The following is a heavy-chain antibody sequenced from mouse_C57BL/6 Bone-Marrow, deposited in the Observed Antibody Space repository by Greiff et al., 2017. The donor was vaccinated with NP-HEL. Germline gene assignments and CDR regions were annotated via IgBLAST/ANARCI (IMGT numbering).Heavy chain of an antibody. CDR1: GYTFTDYY. D-gene: IGHD2-3*01. Sequence: EVHLVESGPVLVKPGASVKMSCKASGYTFTDYYMNWVKQSHGKSLEWIGVINPYNGGTSYNQKFKGKATLTVDKSSSTAYMELNSLTSEDSAVYYCARWGWLLREDYWGQGTTLTVSS. V-gene: IGHV1-19*01. J-gene: IGHJ2*01. CDR3: ARWGWLLREDY. CDR2: INPYNGGT.